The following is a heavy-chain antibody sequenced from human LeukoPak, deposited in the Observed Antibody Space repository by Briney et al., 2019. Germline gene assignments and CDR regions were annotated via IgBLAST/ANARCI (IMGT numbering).Heavy chain of an antibody. CDR2: IYYSGST. CDR1: GGSISSGGYY. J-gene: IGHJ4*02. CDR3: ARARSNYFDY. V-gene: IGHV4-31*03. Sequence: SQTLSLTCTVSGGSISSGGYYWSWIRQHPGKGLEWIGYIYYSGSTYYNPSLKSRATISVDTSKNQFSLKLSSVTAADTAVYYCARARSNYFDYWGQGTLVTVSS.